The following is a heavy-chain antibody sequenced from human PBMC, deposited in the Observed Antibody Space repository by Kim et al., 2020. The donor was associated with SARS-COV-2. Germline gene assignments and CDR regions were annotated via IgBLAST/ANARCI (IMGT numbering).Heavy chain of an antibody. D-gene: IGHD5-18*01. CDR2: IYTGGST. Sequence: GGSLRLSCAASGFTVTSNYMSWVRQAPGKGLEWVSVIYTGGSTYYADSVKGRFTISRDNSKNTVYLQMNSLGAEDTAVYYCARDPVDTEGYGMDVWGQGTTVTVSS. V-gene: IGHV3-66*01. CDR1: GFTVTSNY. J-gene: IGHJ6*02. CDR3: ARDPVDTEGYGMDV.